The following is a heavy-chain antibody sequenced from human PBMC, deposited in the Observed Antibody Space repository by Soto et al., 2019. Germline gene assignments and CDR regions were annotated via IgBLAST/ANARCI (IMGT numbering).Heavy chain of an antibody. V-gene: IGHV3-23*01. CDR2: ISGSGGNI. CDR1: GFTFSSHA. Sequence: GGSLRLSCVASGFTFSSHAMSWVRQAPGKGLEWVSDISGSGGNIYYADSVKGRFTISRDNSKNTLYLQMNTLRAEDTALYYCAKKPPPYDSSGYYYNYFDYWGQGTLVTVSS. CDR3: AKKPPPYDSSGYYYNYFDY. J-gene: IGHJ4*02. D-gene: IGHD3-22*01.